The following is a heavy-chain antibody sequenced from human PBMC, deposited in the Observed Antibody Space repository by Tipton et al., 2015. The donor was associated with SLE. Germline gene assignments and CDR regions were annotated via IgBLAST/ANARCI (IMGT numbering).Heavy chain of an antibody. V-gene: IGHV1-2*06. Sequence: QSGPEVKKPGASVKVSCKASGYSFYGYYMHWVRQAPGQGLEWMGRMNPNSGVTNYAQKFQGRVTMTRDTSIDTAYMELSRLEFDDTAVYYCARVRYYYGSGIPYYGLDVWGQGTTVTVSS. CDR2: MNPNSGVT. CDR1: GYSFYGYY. D-gene: IGHD3-10*01. J-gene: IGHJ6*02. CDR3: ARVRYYYGSGIPYYGLDV.